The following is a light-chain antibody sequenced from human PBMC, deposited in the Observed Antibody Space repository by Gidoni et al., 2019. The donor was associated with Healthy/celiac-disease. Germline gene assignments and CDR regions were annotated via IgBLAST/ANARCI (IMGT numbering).Light chain of an antibody. CDR3: QQYGSSLMYT. J-gene: IGKJ2*01. CDR1: QSVSSIY. Sequence: IALTQSPGTLSLSPGERATLPCRASQSVSSIYLAWYQQKPGQAPRLLIYGASSRATGIPDRFSGSGAGTDFTLTISRLEPEDFAVYYCQQYGSSLMYTCGQGTKLEIK. CDR2: GAS. V-gene: IGKV3-20*01.